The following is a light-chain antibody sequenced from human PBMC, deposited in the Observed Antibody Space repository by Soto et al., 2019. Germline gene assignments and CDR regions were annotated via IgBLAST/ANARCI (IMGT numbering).Light chain of an antibody. CDR3: ASWDDSLDGWV. CDR2: NNN. J-gene: IGLJ3*02. CDR1: SSNIGGNK. Sequence: QAVVTQPPSASGTPGQRVAISCSGSSSNIGGNKVNWYQQVPGTAPRLLIYNNNQWPSGVPDRFSGSKSGTSASLAISGLQSEDEADYYCASWDDSLDGWVFGGGTKLTVL. V-gene: IGLV1-44*01.